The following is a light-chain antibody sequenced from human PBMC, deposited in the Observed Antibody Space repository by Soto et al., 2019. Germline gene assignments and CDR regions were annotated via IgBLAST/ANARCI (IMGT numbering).Light chain of an antibody. V-gene: IGKV1-39*01. CDR1: QSISSY. J-gene: IGKJ4*01. CDR3: QQSYSTPLT. CDR2: AAS. Sequence: IQMTQSPCYLSASVGDRGTITCRASQSISSYLNWYQQKPVKAPKLLIYAASSLQSGVPSRFSGIGSWTDFTLTISSLQPEDFSTYYCQQSYSTPLTFGGGTKVEIK.